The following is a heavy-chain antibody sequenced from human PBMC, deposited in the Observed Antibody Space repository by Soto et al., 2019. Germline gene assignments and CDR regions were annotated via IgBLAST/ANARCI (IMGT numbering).Heavy chain of an antibody. D-gene: IGHD1-26*01. CDR1: GGTFSSYT. CDR3: ARGAVGDGYNGY. CDR2: IIPILGIA. J-gene: IGHJ4*02. V-gene: IGHV1-69*02. Sequence: QVQLVQSGAEVKKPGSSVKVSCKASGGTFSSYTISWVRQAPGQGLEWMGRIIPILGIANYAQKFQGRVTITAGKSTSTAYMELSSLRSEDTAVYYCARGAVGDGYNGYWGQGTLVTVSS.